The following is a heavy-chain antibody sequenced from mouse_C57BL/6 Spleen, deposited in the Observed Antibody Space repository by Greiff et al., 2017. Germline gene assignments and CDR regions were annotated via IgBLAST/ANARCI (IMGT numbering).Heavy chain of an antibody. J-gene: IGHJ2*01. CDR3: ARCGAMGYGSSYGY. V-gene: IGHV1-64*01. Sequence: VQLQQPGAELVKPGASVKLSCKASGYTFTSYWMHWVKQRPGQGLEWIGMIPPNSGSTNYNEKFNSKATLTVDKSSSTAYMQLSSLTSEDSAVYYCARCGAMGYGSSYGYWGQGTTLTVSS. CDR1: GYTFTSYW. CDR2: IPPNSGST. D-gene: IGHD1-1*01.